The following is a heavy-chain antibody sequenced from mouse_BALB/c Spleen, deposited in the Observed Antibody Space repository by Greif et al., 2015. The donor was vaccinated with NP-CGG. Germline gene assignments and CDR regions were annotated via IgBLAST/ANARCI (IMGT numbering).Heavy chain of an antibody. CDR1: GFTFSDYY. CDR3: ASMDY. V-gene: IGHV5-4*02. CDR2: ISDGGSYT. J-gene: IGHJ4*01. Sequence: EVKLMESGGGLVKPGGSLKLSCAVSGFTFSDYYMYWVRQTPEKRLEWVATISDGGSYTYYPDSVKGRFTISRDNAKNNLYLQMSSQKSEDTAMYYCASMDYWGQGTSVTVSS.